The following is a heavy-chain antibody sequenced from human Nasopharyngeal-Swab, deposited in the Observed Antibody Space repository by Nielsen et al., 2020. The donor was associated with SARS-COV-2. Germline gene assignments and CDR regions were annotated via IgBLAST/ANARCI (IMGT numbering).Heavy chain of an antibody. V-gene: IGHV4-31*03. CDR3: ARSLGWRHYAFDI. CDR2: IYYSGST. J-gene: IGHJ3*02. CDR1: GGSISGGGYY. Sequence: SETLSLTCTVSGGSISGGGYYWSWIRQHPGKGLEWIGYIYYSGSTYYNPSLKSRVTISVDTSKNQFSLKLSSVTAADTAVYYCARSLGWRHYAFDIWGQGTMVTVSS. D-gene: IGHD6-19*01.